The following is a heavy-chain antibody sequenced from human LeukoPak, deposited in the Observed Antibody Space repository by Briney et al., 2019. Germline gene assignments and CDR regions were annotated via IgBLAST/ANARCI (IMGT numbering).Heavy chain of an antibody. J-gene: IGHJ4*02. Sequence: ASVKVSCKASEYIFTGYYMHWVRQAPGQGLEWMGRINPNNGATNYAQKFQGRVTITGDTSINTAYMELSSLRSEDTAVYYCAAYSSSSLYFDYWGQGTLVTVPS. CDR2: INPNNGAT. D-gene: IGHD6-6*01. CDR1: EYIFTGYY. V-gene: IGHV1-2*06. CDR3: AAYSSSSLYFDY.